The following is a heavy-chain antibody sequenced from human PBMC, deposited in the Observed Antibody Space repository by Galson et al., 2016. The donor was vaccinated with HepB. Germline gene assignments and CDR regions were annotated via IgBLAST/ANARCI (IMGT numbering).Heavy chain of an antibody. Sequence: SLRLSCAGSGFIFSSYSMNWVRQAPGKGLEWASYISGSSALKYYADSVKGGFTISRDNAKNSLFLQMNNLRDEDTAFYYCTRERRASGDYWGQGALVTVSS. CDR3: TRERRASGDY. D-gene: IGHD1-26*01. CDR1: GFIFSSYS. CDR2: ISGSSALK. V-gene: IGHV3-48*02. J-gene: IGHJ4*02.